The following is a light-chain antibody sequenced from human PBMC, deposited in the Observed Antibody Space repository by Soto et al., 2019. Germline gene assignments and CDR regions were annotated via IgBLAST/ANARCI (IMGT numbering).Light chain of an antibody. Sequence: QSVLTQPPSVSGAPGQRVTISCTGRSSNIGSTYDVQWFQQLPGTAPKLLIYGNTNRPSGVPDRFSGSKSGTSASLAIPGLQAEDEADYYCQSYDKNLEIFGGGTKVTVL. CDR1: SSNIGSTYD. CDR3: QSYDKNLEI. CDR2: GNT. V-gene: IGLV1-40*01. J-gene: IGLJ2*01.